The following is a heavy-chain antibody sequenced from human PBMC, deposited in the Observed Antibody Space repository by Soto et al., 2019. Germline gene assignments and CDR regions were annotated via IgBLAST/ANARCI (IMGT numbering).Heavy chain of an antibody. J-gene: IGHJ6*02. V-gene: IGHV1-2*04. CDR1: GYSFTDYH. CDR3: ARGHSTDCSNGVCSFFYNQGMDV. Sequence: ASVKVSCKASGYSFTDYHIHWVRQAPGQRLEWLGRINPKSGGTSTAQKFQGWVTMTRDRSISTVYMELTRLRSDDTAVYFCARGHSTDCSNGVCSFFYNQGMDVWGQGTTVTVSS. D-gene: IGHD2-8*01. CDR2: INPKSGGT.